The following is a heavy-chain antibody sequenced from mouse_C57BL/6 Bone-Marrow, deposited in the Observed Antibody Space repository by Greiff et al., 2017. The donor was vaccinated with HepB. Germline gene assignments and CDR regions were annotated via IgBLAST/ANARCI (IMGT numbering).Heavy chain of an antibody. J-gene: IGHJ3*01. D-gene: IGHD2-2*01. CDR1: DSEVFPIAY. CDR3: ARGDGYDGSWFAY. CDR2: ILPSIGRT. Sequence: QVQLKQSGSELRSPGSSVKLSCKDFDSEVFPIAYMSWVRQKPGHGFEWIGGILPSIGRTIYGEKFEDKATLDADTLSNTAYLELNSLTSEDSAIYYCARGDGYDGSWFAYWGQGTLVTVSA. V-gene: IGHV15-2*01.